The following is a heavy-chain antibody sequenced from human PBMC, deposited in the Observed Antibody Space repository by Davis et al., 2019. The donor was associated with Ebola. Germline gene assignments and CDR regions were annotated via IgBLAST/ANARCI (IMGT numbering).Heavy chain of an antibody. Sequence: GESLKISCAASGFTFSAHDMHWVRQAPGKGLEWVANINEDGSEKNYVDSVKGRFTISRDNSKSSIYLQLNSLRDDDTAVYYCARGGSNPTHWGQGALVTVSS. CDR3: ARGGSNPTH. D-gene: IGHD1-14*01. V-gene: IGHV3-7*03. CDR1: GFTFSAHD. CDR2: INEDGSEK. J-gene: IGHJ4*02.